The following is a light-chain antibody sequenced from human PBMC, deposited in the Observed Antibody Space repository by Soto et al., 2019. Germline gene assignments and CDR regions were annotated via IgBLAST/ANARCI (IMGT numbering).Light chain of an antibody. J-gene: IGKJ2*01. V-gene: IGKV1-5*01. Sequence: DIQMTQSPSTLSASVGDRVTITCRTSQRISSWLAWYQQKPGKAPELLIYDASSLESGVPSRFSGSGSVTEFTLTISSLQPDDFATYYCQQYNSYTFGQGTKLEIK. CDR2: DAS. CDR1: QRISSW. CDR3: QQYNSYT.